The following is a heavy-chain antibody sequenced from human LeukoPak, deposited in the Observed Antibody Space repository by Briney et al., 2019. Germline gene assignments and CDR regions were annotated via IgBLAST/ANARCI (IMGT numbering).Heavy chain of an antibody. Sequence: GASVKVSCKASGYTFTGYYIHWVRQAPGQGLEWMGWINPNSGGTNYAQKFQGRDTMTRDTSISTAYMELSRLRSDDTAVYYCARLDIYSYGHYYYGMDVWGQGTTVTVSS. D-gene: IGHD5-18*01. V-gene: IGHV1-2*02. CDR2: INPNSGGT. CDR3: ARLDIYSYGHYYYGMDV. CDR1: GYTFTGYY. J-gene: IGHJ6*02.